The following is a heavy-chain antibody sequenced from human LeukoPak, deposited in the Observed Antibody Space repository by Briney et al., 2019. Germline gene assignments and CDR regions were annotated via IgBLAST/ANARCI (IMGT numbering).Heavy chain of an antibody. CDR3: ARVRLPYYYYMDV. V-gene: IGHV4-34*01. Sequence: SETQSLTCAVYGGSFSGYYWSWIRQPPGKGLEWIGEINHSGSTNYNPSLKSRVTISVDTSKNQFSLKLSSVTAADTAVYYCARVRLPYYYYMDVWGKGTTVTVSS. D-gene: IGHD5-12*01. J-gene: IGHJ6*03. CDR1: GGSFSGYY. CDR2: INHSGST.